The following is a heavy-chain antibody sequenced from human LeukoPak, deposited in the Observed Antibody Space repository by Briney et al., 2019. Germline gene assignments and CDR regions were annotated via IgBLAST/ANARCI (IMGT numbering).Heavy chain of an antibody. J-gene: IGHJ6*02. CDR3: AKSLWFGEFLSFGMDV. Sequence: PGGSLRLSCAASGFTFSSYGMHWVRQAPGKGLEWVAVISYDGSNKYYADSVKGRFTISRDNSKNTLYLQMNSLRAEDTAVYYCAKSLWFGEFLSFGMDVWGQGTTVTVPS. D-gene: IGHD3-10*01. V-gene: IGHV3-30*18. CDR1: GFTFSSYG. CDR2: ISYDGSNK.